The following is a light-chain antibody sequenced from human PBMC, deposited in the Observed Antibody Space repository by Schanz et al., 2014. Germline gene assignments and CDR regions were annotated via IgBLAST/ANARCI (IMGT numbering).Light chain of an antibody. CDR1: QSLSSW. V-gene: IGKV1-5*01. CDR2: DAS. Sequence: DIQMTQSPSSLSASVGDRVTITCRASQSLSSWLAWYQQKPGKAPKLLIYDASSLESGVPSRFSGSGSGTEFTLTISSLQPDDFATYYCQQYNSYSWTFGQGTKVEIK. J-gene: IGKJ1*01. CDR3: QQYNSYSWT.